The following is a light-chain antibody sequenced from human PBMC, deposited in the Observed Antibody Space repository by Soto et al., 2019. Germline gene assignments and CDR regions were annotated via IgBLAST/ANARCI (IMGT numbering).Light chain of an antibody. CDR1: QSVGSS. CDR3: QQRSNWPLT. V-gene: IGKV3-11*01. J-gene: IGKJ5*01. CDR2: DAF. Sequence: EIVLTQSPATLSLSPGERATLSCRASQSVGSSLAWYQQRPGQAPRLLIYDAFIRATGIPARFSGSESGTDFTLTISSLEPEDFAVYYCQQRSNWPLTFGHGTRLEIK.